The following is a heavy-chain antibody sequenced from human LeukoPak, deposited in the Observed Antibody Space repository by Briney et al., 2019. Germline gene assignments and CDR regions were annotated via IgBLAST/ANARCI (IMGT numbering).Heavy chain of an antibody. Sequence: GASVKLSCKSSGGTFTICAITWVREPPAQGLEWMGKIIPISGTTSYAQKFQGRVTFTADESTSTAYMELSSLRSEDTALYYCARKLRLGGNWFDPWGQGTLVTVSS. CDR1: GGTFTICA. CDR3: ARKLRLGGNWFDP. J-gene: IGHJ5*02. CDR2: IIPISGTT. V-gene: IGHV1-69*13. D-gene: IGHD1-26*01.